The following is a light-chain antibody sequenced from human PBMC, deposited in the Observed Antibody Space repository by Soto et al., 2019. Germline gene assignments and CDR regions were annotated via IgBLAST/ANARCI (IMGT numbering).Light chain of an antibody. V-gene: IGLV2-8*01. CDR3: SSYGGSNNFWV. CDR2: EVT. CDR1: SSDVGGHNR. J-gene: IGLJ3*02. Sequence: QSVLTQPPSASGSLGQSVTLSCTGTSSDVGGHNRVSWYQQHPGKAPKLMIYEVTKRPSGVPDRFSGSKSGNAASLTVSGLQAEDEADYYCSSYGGSNNFWVFGGGTKLTVL.